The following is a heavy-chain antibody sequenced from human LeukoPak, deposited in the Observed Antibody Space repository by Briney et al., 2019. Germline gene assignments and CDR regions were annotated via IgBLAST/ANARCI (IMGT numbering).Heavy chain of an antibody. Sequence: PGGSLRLSCAASGFTFSSYEMNWVRQAPGKGLEWVSYISSSGTTIYYADSVKGRFTISRDNAKNSLYLQMNGLRAEDTAVYYCARVEQQQFNYWGQGTLVTVSS. CDR1: GFTFSSYE. CDR2: ISSSGTTI. D-gene: IGHD6-13*01. V-gene: IGHV3-48*03. CDR3: ARVEQQQFNY. J-gene: IGHJ4*02.